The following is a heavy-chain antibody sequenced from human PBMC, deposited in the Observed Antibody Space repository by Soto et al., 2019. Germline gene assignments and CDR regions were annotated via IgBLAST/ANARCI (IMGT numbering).Heavy chain of an antibody. CDR2: INGSGGST. V-gene: IGHV3-23*01. CDR1: GFTFSNNA. CDR3: AKEHYDFWSGYSLATDY. D-gene: IGHD3-3*01. Sequence: GGSMRLSCSVSGFTFSNNAMTWVRQAPGKGLDWVSAINGSGGSTYYADSVKGRFTISRDNSKNTLYLQMNSLRAEDTAVYYCAKEHYDFWSGYSLATDYWGQGTLVTVSS. J-gene: IGHJ4*02.